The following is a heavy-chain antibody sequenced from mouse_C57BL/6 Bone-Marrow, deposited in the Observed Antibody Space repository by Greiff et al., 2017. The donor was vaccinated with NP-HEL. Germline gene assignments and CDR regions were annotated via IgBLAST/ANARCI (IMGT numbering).Heavy chain of an antibody. CDR3: ARRDTIVTSYAMDY. V-gene: IGHV5-6*02. Sequence: EVKLMESGGDLVKPGGSLKLSCAASGFTFSSYGMSWVRRTPDKRLEWVATISSGGSYTYYPDSVKGRFTISRDNAKNTLYLQMSSLKSEDTAMYYCARRDTIVTSYAMDYWGQGTSVTVSS. D-gene: IGHD2-5*01. CDR2: ISSGGSYT. J-gene: IGHJ4*01. CDR1: GFTFSSYG.